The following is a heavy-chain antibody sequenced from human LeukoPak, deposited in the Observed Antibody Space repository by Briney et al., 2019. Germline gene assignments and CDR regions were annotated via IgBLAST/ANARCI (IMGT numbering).Heavy chain of an antibody. CDR2: INPSGGST. CDR1: GYTFTSYY. D-gene: IGHD3-16*01. J-gene: IGHJ6*03. Sequence: GGSLRLSCAASGYTFTSYYMHWVRQAPGQGLEWMGIINPSGGSTSYAQKFQGRVTMTRDTSTSTVYMELSSLRSEDTAVYYCARAGGYDYGDYYYYYMDVWGKGTTVTVSS. CDR3: ARAGGYDYGDYYYYYMDV. V-gene: IGHV1-46*01.